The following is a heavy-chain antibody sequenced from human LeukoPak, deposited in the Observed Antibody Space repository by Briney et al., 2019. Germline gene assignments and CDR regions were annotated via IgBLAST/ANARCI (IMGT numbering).Heavy chain of an antibody. V-gene: IGHV1-69*05. CDR2: IIPIFGTA. D-gene: IGHD6-6*01. CDR3: ARGGDSEYSSSPYYYYYYYMDV. J-gene: IGHJ6*03. Sequence: SVTVSCKASGGTFSSYAISWVRQAPGQGLEWMGGIIPIFGTANYAQKFQGRVPITTDESTSTAYMELSSLRSEDTAVYYCARGGDSEYSSSPYYYYYYYMDVWGKGTTVTVSS. CDR1: GGTFSSYA.